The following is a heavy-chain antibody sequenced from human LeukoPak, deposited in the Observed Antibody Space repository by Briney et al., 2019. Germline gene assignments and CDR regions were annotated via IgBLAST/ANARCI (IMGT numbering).Heavy chain of an antibody. CDR3: ARGQYYYGSGSFPPLNWFDP. Sequence: SQTLSLTCTVSGGSISSGGYYWSWIRQHPGKGLEWIGYIYYSGSTYYNPSLKSRVTISVDTSKNQFSLELSSVTAADTAVYYCARGQYYYGSGSFPPLNWFDPWGQGTLVTVSS. D-gene: IGHD3-10*01. J-gene: IGHJ5*02. CDR2: IYYSGST. V-gene: IGHV4-31*03. CDR1: GGSISSGGYY.